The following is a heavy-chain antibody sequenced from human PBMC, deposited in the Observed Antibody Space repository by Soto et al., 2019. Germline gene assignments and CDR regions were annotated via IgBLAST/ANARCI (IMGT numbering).Heavy chain of an antibody. CDR3: TRRDCTNGVCYLPFDY. Sequence: GGSLRLSCAASGFTFSGSAMHWVRQASGKGLEWVGRIRSKANSYATAYAALVKGGFTITRDDSKNTAYLQMNSLKTEDTAVYYCTRRDCTNGVCYLPFDYWGQGTLVTVSS. CDR2: IRSKANSYAT. D-gene: IGHD2-8*01. J-gene: IGHJ4*02. V-gene: IGHV3-73*01. CDR1: GFTFSGSA.